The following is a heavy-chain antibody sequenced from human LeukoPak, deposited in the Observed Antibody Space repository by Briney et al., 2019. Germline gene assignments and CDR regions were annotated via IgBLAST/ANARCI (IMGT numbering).Heavy chain of an antibody. CDR2: ISSNGGST. J-gene: IGHJ4*02. CDR3: VKENDYVWGSYRYSPAPFDY. CDR1: GFTFSSYG. D-gene: IGHD3-16*02. Sequence: GGSLRLSCAASGFTFSSYGMSWVRQAPGKGLEYVSAISSNGGSTYYADSVKGRFTISRDNSKNTLCLQMSSLRAEDTAVYYCVKENDYVWGSYRYSPAPFDYWGQGTLVTVSS. V-gene: IGHV3-64D*06.